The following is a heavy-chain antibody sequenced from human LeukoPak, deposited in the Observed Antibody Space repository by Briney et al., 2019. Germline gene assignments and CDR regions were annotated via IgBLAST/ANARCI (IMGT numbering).Heavy chain of an antibody. D-gene: IGHD6-25*01. CDR3: ARYAAGGSYYYYMDV. V-gene: IGHV3-48*01. J-gene: IGHJ6*03. CDR1: GFTFSSYT. CDR2: IGTSSTTI. Sequence: GGSLRLSCAASGFTFSSYTMNWVRQPPWKGLEWVSNIGTSSTTIYYADSVKGRFTISRDNAKNSLYLQMNSLRADDTAVYYCARYAAGGSYYYYMDVWGKGTTGTVSS.